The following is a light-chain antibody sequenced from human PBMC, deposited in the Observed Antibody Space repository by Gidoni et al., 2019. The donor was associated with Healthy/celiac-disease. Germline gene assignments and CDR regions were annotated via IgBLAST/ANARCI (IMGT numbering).Light chain of an antibody. CDR1: QSVSSSY. J-gene: IGKJ4*01. CDR2: GAS. V-gene: IGKV3-20*01. Sequence: EIVLPQSPGTLSLSPGERATLSCRASQSVSSSYLAWYQQKPGQAPRLLIYGASSRATGIPDRFSGSGSGTDCPLTISRLEPEDFAVYYCQQYGSSPPGLTFGGGTKVEIK. CDR3: QQYGSSPPGLT.